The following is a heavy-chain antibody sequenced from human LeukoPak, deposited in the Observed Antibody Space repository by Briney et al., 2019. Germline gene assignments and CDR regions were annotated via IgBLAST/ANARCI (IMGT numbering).Heavy chain of an antibody. CDR3: ARDTRREYYYDSSGYWDPGAFDI. CDR2: IKQDGSEK. Sequence: PGGSLRLSCAASGFTFSSYWMSWVRQAPGKGLEWVANIKQDGSEKYYVDSVKGRFTISRDNAKNSLYLQMNSLRAEDTAVYYCARDTRREYYYDSSGYWDPGAFDIWGQGTMVTVSS. CDR1: GFTFSSYW. J-gene: IGHJ3*02. D-gene: IGHD3-22*01. V-gene: IGHV3-7*01.